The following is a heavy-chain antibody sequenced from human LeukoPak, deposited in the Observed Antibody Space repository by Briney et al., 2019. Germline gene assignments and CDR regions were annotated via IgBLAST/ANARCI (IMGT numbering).Heavy chain of an antibody. CDR3: ARGGPPGYYYDYYMDV. V-gene: IGHV4-39*07. CDR1: GGSISSSSSY. CDR2: INHSGST. J-gene: IGHJ6*03. Sequence: SETLSLTCTVSGGSISSSSSYWGWIRQPPGKGLEWIGEINHSGSTNYNPSLKSRVTISVDTSKNQFSLKMSSVTAADTAVYFCARGGPPGYYYDYYMDVWGKGTTVTISS.